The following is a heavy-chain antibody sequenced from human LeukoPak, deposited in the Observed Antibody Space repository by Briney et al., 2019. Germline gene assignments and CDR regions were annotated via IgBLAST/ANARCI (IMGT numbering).Heavy chain of an antibody. J-gene: IGHJ4*02. CDR1: GFTFSSYG. Sequence: PGRSLRLSCAASGFTFSSYGMHWVRQAPGKGLEWVAVISYDGSNKYYADSVKGRFTISRDNSKNTLYLQMNSLRAEDTAVNYCADSRVIAISALDYWGQGTLVTVSS. CDR2: ISYDGSNK. V-gene: IGHV3-30*03. D-gene: IGHD2-21*01. CDR3: ADSRVIAISALDY.